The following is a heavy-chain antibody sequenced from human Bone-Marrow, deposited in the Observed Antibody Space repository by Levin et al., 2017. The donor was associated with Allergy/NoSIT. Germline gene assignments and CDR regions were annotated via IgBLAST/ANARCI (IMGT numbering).Heavy chain of an antibody. V-gene: IGHV4-4*07. J-gene: IGHJ5*02. CDR3: ARSTYSSSWFRWFDP. Sequence: SETLSLTCTVSGGSVSSSYWNWIRQPAGKGLEWIGRIYSSGRTDYNPSLKSRVTMSLDTSKNHFSLRLNSVTAADTAVYYCARSTYSSSWFRWFDPWGQGTLVTVSS. CDR2: IYSSGRT. D-gene: IGHD6-13*01. CDR1: GGSVSSSY.